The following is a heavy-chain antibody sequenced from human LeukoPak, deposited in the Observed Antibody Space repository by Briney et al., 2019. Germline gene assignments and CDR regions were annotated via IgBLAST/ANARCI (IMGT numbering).Heavy chain of an antibody. D-gene: IGHD3-22*01. CDR3: ARDSTPLEYSSGYYPDAFDI. V-gene: IGHV3-11*01. Sequence: GGSLRLSCAASGFTFSVYYMSWIRQAPGKGLEWVSYISSSGSTIYYADSVKGRFTISRDNAKNSLYLQMNSLRAEDTAVYYCARDSTPLEYSSGYYPDAFDIWGQGTMVTVSS. J-gene: IGHJ3*02. CDR2: ISSSGSTI. CDR1: GFTFSVYY.